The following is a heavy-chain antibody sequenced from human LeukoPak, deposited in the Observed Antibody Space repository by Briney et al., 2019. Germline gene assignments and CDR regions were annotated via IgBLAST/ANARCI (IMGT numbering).Heavy chain of an antibody. CDR2: ISSSSYI. Sequence: PGGSLRLPCAASGFTFSSYSMNWVRQAPGKGLEWVSSISSSSYIYYADSVKGRFTISRDNAKNSLYLQMNSLRAEDTAVYYCSREEREGAFDYWGQGTLVTVSS. CDR1: GFTFSSYS. D-gene: IGHD1-1*01. J-gene: IGHJ4*02. CDR3: SREEREGAFDY. V-gene: IGHV3-21*01.